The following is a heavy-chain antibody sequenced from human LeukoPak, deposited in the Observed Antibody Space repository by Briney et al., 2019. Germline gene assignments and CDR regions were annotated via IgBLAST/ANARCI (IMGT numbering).Heavy chain of an antibody. J-gene: IGHJ1*01. CDR1: GCIFDIYA. Sequence: ASVKVSCKASGCIFDIYAMIWVRQAPGQGLELMGWINTNTGNPTYAQGFTGRFVFSLDTSVSTAYLQISSLKAEDTAVYYCARDYSLTLGTTTYFQHWGQGTLVTVSS. V-gene: IGHV7-4-1*02. CDR2: INTNTGNP. D-gene: IGHD1-1*01. CDR3: ARDYSLTLGTTTYFQH.